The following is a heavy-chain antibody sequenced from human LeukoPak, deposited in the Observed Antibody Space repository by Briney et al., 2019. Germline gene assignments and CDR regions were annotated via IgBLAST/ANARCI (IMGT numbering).Heavy chain of an antibody. D-gene: IGHD3-9*01. V-gene: IGHV3-23*01. CDR1: GFTFSSYA. CDR3: ASHPLRYFDWPPGW. J-gene: IGHJ4*02. Sequence: GGSLILSCAASGFTFSSYAMSWVRQAPGKGLEWVSAISGSGGSTYYADSVKGRFTISRDNSKNTLYLQMNSLRAEDTAVYYCASHPLRYFDWPPGWWGQGTLVTVSS. CDR2: ISGSGGST.